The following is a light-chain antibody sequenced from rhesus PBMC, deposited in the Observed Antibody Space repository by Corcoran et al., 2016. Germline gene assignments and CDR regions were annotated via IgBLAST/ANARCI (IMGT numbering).Light chain of an antibody. Sequence: DIQMTQSPSSLSASVGDRVTITCRASQGISNWLAWYHQKPGKAPKPRIYRESNLETGVPSRFSGSGSGTDFHLPIRSLRPEDIATYYCQQHDNSPFAFGPGTKLDIK. V-gene: IGKV1-69*01. CDR2: RES. J-gene: IGKJ3*01. CDR1: QGISNW. CDR3: QQHDNSPFA.